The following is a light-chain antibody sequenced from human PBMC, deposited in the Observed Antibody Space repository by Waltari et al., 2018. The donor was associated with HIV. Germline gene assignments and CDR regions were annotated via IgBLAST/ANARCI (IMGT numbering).Light chain of an antibody. J-gene: IGLJ1*01. CDR1: SSDVGGYIS. V-gene: IGLV2-11*01. CDR3: CSYGGTYNV. CDR2: EVS. Sequence: QSALTQPRSVSGSPGQSVTISCPGTSSDVGGYISVSWYQQHPGKAPKQMIYEVSKWPSGVPDLVSGSKSGNTASLTISGLRADDEADYYCCSYGGTYNVFGTGTKVTIL.